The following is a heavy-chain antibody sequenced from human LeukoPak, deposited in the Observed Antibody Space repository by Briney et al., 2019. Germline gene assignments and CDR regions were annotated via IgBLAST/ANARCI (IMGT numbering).Heavy chain of an antibody. CDR3: ATSLSDSSGYYYVNPFDY. Sequence: SETLSRTCTVSGGSISSGGYYWSWIRQHPGKGLEWIGYIYYSGSTYYNPSLKSRVTISVDTSKNQFSLKLSSVTAADTAVYYCATSLSDSSGYYYVNPFDYWGQGTLVTVSS. D-gene: IGHD3-22*01. J-gene: IGHJ4*02. CDR1: GGSISSGGYY. V-gene: IGHV4-31*03. CDR2: IYYSGST.